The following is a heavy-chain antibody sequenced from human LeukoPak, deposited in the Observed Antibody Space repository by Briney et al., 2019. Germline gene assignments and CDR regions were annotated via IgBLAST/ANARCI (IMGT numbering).Heavy chain of an antibody. CDR2: IYYSGST. CDR1: GGSISSSSYY. D-gene: IGHD4-11*01. J-gene: IGHJ6*03. Sequence: PSETLSLTCTVSGGSISSSSYYWGWIRQPPGKGLEWIGSIYYSGSTYYNPPLKSRVTISVDTSKNQFSLKLSSVTAADTAVYYCARCPSHDYSNGQEAYMDVWGKGTTVTVSS. CDR3: ARCPSHDYSNGQEAYMDV. V-gene: IGHV4-39*01.